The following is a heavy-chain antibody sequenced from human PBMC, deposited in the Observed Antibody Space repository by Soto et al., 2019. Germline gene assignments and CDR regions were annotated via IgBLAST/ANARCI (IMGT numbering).Heavy chain of an antibody. Sequence: QVQLVESGGGVVQPGTSLRLSCVGSGFTFRSYVIHWVRQAPGKGLEWVALTSYDGSNNFYGDSVKGRFTISRDNSRNTVELQMDSRRLEDTSLYYCARWGTAGGLDVWGQGPRVSVSS. D-gene: IGHD3-16*01. CDR2: TSYDGSNN. CDR1: GFTFRSYV. CDR3: ARWGTAGGLDV. V-gene: IGHV3-33*05. J-gene: IGHJ4*02.